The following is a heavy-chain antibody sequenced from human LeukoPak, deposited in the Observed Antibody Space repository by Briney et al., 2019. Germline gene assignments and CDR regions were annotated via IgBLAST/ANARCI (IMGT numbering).Heavy chain of an antibody. Sequence: PGGSLRLSCAASGFTSSSYGMHWVRQAPGKGLEWVAFIRYDGSNKYYADSVKGRFTISRDNSKNTLYLQMNSLRAEDTAVYYCAKATPTSYYYGSGSPDYWGQGTLVTVSS. D-gene: IGHD3-10*01. J-gene: IGHJ4*02. CDR3: AKATPTSYYYGSGSPDY. CDR2: IRYDGSNK. V-gene: IGHV3-30*02. CDR1: GFTSSSYG.